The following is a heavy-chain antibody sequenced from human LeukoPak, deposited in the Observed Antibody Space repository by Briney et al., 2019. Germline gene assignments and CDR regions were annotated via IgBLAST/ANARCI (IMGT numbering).Heavy chain of an antibody. CDR2: IYYSGST. D-gene: IGHD5-12*01. CDR1: GGSISSYY. Sequence: PSETLSLTCTVSGGSISSYYWSWIRQPPGKGLEWIGYIYYSGSTNYNPSLKSRVTISVDTSKNQFSLKLSSVTAADTAVYYCARHLSGYDLLFDYWGQGTLVTVSS. J-gene: IGHJ4*02. V-gene: IGHV4-59*08. CDR3: ARHLSGYDLLFDY.